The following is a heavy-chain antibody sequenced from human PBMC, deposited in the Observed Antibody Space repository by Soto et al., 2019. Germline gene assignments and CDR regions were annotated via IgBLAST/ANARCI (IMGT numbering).Heavy chain of an antibody. CDR2: IFWNDER. V-gene: IGHV2-26*01. D-gene: IGHD1-26*01. CDR1: GLSLSKARMG. Sequence: SGATLVNPTETLTLTCTVSGLSLSKARMGVSWIRQPPGKALEWLAHIFWNDERSYNTSLKSRLTISRDTSKSQVVLTMTNVDPVDTGTYFCARALREGLPIYYFDSWGQGTLVTVSS. J-gene: IGHJ4*02. CDR3: ARALREGLPIYYFDS.